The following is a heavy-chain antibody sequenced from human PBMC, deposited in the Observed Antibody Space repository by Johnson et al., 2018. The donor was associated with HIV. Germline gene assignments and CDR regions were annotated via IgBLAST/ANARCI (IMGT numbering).Heavy chain of an antibody. CDR1: GFTFSSHG. D-gene: IGHD3-16*02. Sequence: QVPLVESGGGVVQPGGSLRLSCAASGFTFSSHGMHWVRQAPGKGLEWVAFIRYDGSEKYYVDSVKGRFTISRDNSKNTLSLQMNSPRVDDTAIYYCARGLQITFGGVIAPPDVFDIWGQGTMVTVSS. J-gene: IGHJ3*02. CDR2: IRYDGSEK. CDR3: ARGLQITFGGVIAPPDVFDI. V-gene: IGHV3-30*02.